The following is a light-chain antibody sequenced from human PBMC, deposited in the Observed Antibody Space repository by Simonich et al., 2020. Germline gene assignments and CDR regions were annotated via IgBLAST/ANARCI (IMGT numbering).Light chain of an antibody. CDR2: DVS. CDR1: SSDVGGYNY. CDR3: SSYTSSSTLWV. J-gene: IGLJ3*02. Sequence: QSALTQPASVCGSPGQSITISCTGTSSDVGGYNYVSWYQQNPGKAPKLMIYDVSNRPSGVSNRFSGSKSGNTASLTISGLQAEDEADYYCSSYTSSSTLWVFGGGTKLTVL. V-gene: IGLV2-14*01.